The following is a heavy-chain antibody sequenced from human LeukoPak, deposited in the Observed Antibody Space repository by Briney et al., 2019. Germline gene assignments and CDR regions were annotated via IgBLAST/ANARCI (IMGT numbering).Heavy chain of an antibody. D-gene: IGHD1/OR15-1a*01. V-gene: IGHV3-23*01. CDR1: GFTFGIYA. J-gene: IGHJ4*02. CDR3: AKDRATSYYFDF. CDR2: TSTSGAST. Sequence: PGGSLRLSCAASGFTFGIYAMNWVRQAPGKGLEWVSGTSTSGASTYYADSVKGRFTISRDNSKNTLYLQMNNLRADDTALYYCAKDRATSYYFDFWGQGTLVTVSS.